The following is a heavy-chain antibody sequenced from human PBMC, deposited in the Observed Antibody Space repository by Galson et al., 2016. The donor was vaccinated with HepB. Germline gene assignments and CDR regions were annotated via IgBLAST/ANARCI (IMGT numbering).Heavy chain of an antibody. Sequence: SLRLSCAASGFAFGHHYMSWIRQAPGQGLEWISYIDSSGSPLYYADSVRGRFTISRDNAESSLYLQMNSLRAEDTAVYYCARDPDTSSKVDVWGRGTVVSVSS. CDR3: ARDPDTSSKVDV. CDR1: GFAFGHHY. CDR2: IDSSGSPL. V-gene: IGHV3-11*01. D-gene: IGHD5-18*01. J-gene: IGHJ3*01.